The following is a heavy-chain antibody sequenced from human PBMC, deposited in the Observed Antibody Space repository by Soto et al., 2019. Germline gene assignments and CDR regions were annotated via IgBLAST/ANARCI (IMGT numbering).Heavy chain of an antibody. V-gene: IGHV3-9*01. J-gene: IGHJ4*02. D-gene: IGHD2-21*01. CDR3: AKDRLASSRGRFDV. Sequence: EVKLVESGGGWVQPGRSLRLSGAASGFSFDDYAMHWVRQLPGKGLEWVAGIGWRSFTLGYANSVKGRFTISRDNAQNFLYLQMDDLRAEDSALYFCAKDRLASSRGRFDVWGQGTLVTVSS. CDR1: GFSFDDYA. CDR2: IGWRSFTL.